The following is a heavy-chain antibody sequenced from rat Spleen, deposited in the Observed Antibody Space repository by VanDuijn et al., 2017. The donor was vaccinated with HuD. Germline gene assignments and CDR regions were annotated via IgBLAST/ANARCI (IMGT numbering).Heavy chain of an antibody. CDR3: APGTMDY. CDR1: GFTFSDFY. CDR2: ISYDGNST. J-gene: IGHJ2*01. Sequence: EVQLVESDGGLVQPGRSLKLSCAASGFTFSDFYMAWVRQPPTKGLEWVATISYDGNSTYYPDSVKGRFTISRDNAKSTLYLQMNSLRSEDTATYYCAPGTMDYWGQGVMVTVSS. D-gene: IGHD1-12*01. V-gene: IGHV5-29*01.